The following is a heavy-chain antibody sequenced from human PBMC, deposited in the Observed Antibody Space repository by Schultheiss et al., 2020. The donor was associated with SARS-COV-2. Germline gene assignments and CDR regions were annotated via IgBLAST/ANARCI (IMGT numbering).Heavy chain of an antibody. CDR2: IYTSGST. CDR3: ARVGVEMAAPFDY. CDR1: GGSFSGYY. V-gene: IGHV4-59*10. Sequence: GSLRLSCAVYGGSFSGYYWSWIRQPPGKGLEWIGRIYTSGSTNYNPSLKSRVTISVDTSKNQFSLKLSSVTAADTAVYYCARVGVEMAAPFDYWGQGTLVTVSS. J-gene: IGHJ4*02. D-gene: IGHD5-24*01.